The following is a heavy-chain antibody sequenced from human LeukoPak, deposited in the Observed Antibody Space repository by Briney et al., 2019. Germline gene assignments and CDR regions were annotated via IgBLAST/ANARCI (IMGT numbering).Heavy chain of an antibody. V-gene: IGHV3-7*01. Sequence: GGSLRLSCAASGFTFSSYAMSWVRQAPGKGLEWVANIKQDGSEKYYVDSVKGRFTISRDNAKNSLYLQMNSLRAEDTAVYYCARDRNTAMVNAHDYWGQGTLVTVSS. J-gene: IGHJ4*02. CDR2: IKQDGSEK. CDR1: GFTFSSYA. CDR3: ARDRNTAMVNAHDY. D-gene: IGHD5-18*01.